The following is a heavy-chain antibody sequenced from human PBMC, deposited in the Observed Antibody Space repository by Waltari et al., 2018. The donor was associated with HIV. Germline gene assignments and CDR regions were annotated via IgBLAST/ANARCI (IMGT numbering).Heavy chain of an antibody. J-gene: IGHJ6*02. CDR3: AGWATTKPIPPSYYYYGMDG. Sequence: VQLVQSGAEVKKHGSSVKASCKASGGTFSSYAISWVRQAPGQGLEWMGRIIPILGIANDAQKFQGRVTITADKSTSTAYMELSSLRSENTAVYYCAGWATTKPIPPSYYYYGMDGWGQGTTVTVSS. CDR2: IIPILGIA. D-gene: IGHD1-26*01. V-gene: IGHV1-69*04. CDR1: GGTFSSYA.